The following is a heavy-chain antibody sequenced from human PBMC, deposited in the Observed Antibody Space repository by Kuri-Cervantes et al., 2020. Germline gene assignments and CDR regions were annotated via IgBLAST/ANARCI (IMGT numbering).Heavy chain of an antibody. CDR2: INSDGSST. CDR1: GFTFSSYW. D-gene: IGHD3-10*01. J-gene: IGHJ4*02. V-gene: IGHV3-74*01. CDR3: ANGSGSYYGY. Sequence: GESLKISCAASGFTFSSYWMHWVRQAPGKGLVWVSRINSDGSSTSYADSVKGRFTISRDNAKNTLYLQMNSLRAEDTAVYYCANGSGSYYGYWGQGTLVTVSS.